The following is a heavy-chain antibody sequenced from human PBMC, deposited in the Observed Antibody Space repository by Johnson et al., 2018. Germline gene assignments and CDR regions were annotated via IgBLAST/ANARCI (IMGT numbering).Heavy chain of an antibody. J-gene: IGHJ3*02. CDR1: GFTFSNYG. CDR3: ATGDSHAFDI. CDR2: ISSDGSST. V-gene: IGHV3-74*02. D-gene: IGHD7-27*01. Sequence: VQLGQAGGGLVQPGGSLRLSCAASGFTFSNYGMHWVRQAPGKGLEWVSRISSDGSSTSYADHVKGRFTISRDNAKNTLYLQMNSLRVEDTAVYYCATGDSHAFDIWGQGTMVTVSS.